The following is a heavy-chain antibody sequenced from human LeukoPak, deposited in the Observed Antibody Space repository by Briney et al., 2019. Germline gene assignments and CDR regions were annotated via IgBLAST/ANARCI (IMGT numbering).Heavy chain of an antibody. J-gene: IGHJ6*01. D-gene: IGHD2-2*01. V-gene: IGHV1-2*02. CDR1: GYTFTGYH. CDR2: INPNSGGT. CDR3: ARDHCVISGCYEEYYYGMHV. Sequence: GASVKVSCKASGYTFTGYHMQWVRQAPGQGLEWMGWINPNSGGTNYAQKFQGRVTMTRDTSISTAYMELSRLRSDDTAVYFCARDHCVISGCYEEYYYGMHVWGRGTTVTVSS.